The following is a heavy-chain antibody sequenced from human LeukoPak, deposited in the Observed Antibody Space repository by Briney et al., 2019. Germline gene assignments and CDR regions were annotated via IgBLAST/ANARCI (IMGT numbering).Heavy chain of an antibody. D-gene: IGHD5-18*01. J-gene: IGHJ3*02. V-gene: IGHV4-34*01. Sequence: SETLSLTCAVYGGSFSGYYWSWIRQPPGKGLEWIGEINHSGSTNYNPSLKSRVTISVDTSKNRFSLKLSSVTAADTAVYYCARLGAMVRDAFDIWGQGTMVTVSS. CDR2: INHSGST. CDR3: ARLGAMVRDAFDI. CDR1: GGSFSGYY.